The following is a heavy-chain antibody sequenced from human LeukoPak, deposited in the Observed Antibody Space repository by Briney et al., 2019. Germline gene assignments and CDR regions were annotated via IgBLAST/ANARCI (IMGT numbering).Heavy chain of an antibody. Sequence: SETLSLTCTVSGGSISSYYWSWIRQPPGKGLEWIGYIYYSGSTNYNPSLKSRVTISVDTSKNQFSLKLSSVTAADTAVYYCARAESGYDRGGYFDYWGQGTLVTVSS. D-gene: IGHD5-12*01. CDR3: ARAESGYDRGGYFDY. J-gene: IGHJ4*02. CDR1: GGSISSYY. CDR2: IYYSGST. V-gene: IGHV4-59*01.